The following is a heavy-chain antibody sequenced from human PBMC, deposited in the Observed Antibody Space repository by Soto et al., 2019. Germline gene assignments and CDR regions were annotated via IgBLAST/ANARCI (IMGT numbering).Heavy chain of an antibody. CDR1: GYTFSSSA. D-gene: IGHD4-4*01. Sequence: QVRLVQSGPEVKRPEASVEVSCKASGYTFSSSAISWVRQAPGQGPEWMGRISSSGVTNYAQNFQGRVTLTVDSSTTTAYMEVRSLSSADTAIYYSARDHGGYRTFGYLGQGTLVTVSS. J-gene: IGHJ4*02. CDR2: ISSSGVT. CDR3: ARDHGGYRTFGY. V-gene: IGHV1-18*04.